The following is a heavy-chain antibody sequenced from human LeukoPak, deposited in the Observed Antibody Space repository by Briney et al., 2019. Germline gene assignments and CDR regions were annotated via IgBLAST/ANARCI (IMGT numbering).Heavy chain of an antibody. V-gene: IGHV3-7*01. J-gene: IGHJ4*02. CDR1: GFTFSSYW. Sequence: GGSLRLSCAASGFTFSSYWMSWVRQAPGKGLEWVANIKQDGSEKYYADSVKGRFTASRDNAKNSLYLQLNSLRAEDTAVYYCARDPRDYGGNPFFDYWGQGTLVTVSS. CDR2: IKQDGSEK. D-gene: IGHD4-23*01. CDR3: ARDPRDYGGNPFFDY.